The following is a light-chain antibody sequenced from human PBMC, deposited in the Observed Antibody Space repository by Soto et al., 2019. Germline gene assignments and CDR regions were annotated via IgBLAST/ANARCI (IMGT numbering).Light chain of an antibody. J-gene: IGKJ1*01. CDR3: QQYNNWPPKT. CDR1: QDVSSSY. Sequence: EIVLTQSPGTLSLSPGERATLSCRASQDVSSSYLAWYQQKPGQAPRLLIYGASTRATGIPVRFSGSGSGTEFTLTISSLQSEDFAVYYCQQYNNWPPKTFGQGTKVDIK. V-gene: IGKV3-15*01. CDR2: GAS.